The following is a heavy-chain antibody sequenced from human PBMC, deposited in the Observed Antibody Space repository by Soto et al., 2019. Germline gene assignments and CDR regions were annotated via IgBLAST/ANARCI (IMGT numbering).Heavy chain of an antibody. CDR2: TYYRSKWYN. Sequence: SQTLSLTCAISGDSVSSNSAAWNWIRQSPSRGLEWLGRTYYRSKWYNDYAVSVKSRITINPDTSKNQFSLQLNSVTPDDTAVYYCAREEQIMITFGGVIVILDYWGQGTLVTVSS. J-gene: IGHJ4*02. CDR3: AREEQIMITFGGVIVILDY. CDR1: GDSVSSNSAA. D-gene: IGHD3-16*02. V-gene: IGHV6-1*01.